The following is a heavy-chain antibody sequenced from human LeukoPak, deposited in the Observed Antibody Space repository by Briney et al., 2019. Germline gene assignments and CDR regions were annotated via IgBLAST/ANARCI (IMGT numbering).Heavy chain of an antibody. D-gene: IGHD2-15*01. CDR2: INLGDGTT. CDR1: GYTFTSYY. J-gene: IGHJ4*02. V-gene: IGHV1-46*01. CDR3: ARHDLPGSSPFDY. Sequence: HRASVKVSCKASGYTFTSYYMHWVRQAPGQGLEWMGIINLGDGTTSYAQKFQGRVTMTRDTSTSTVYMELSSLRSDDTDTAVYYCARHDLPGSSPFDYWGQGTLVTVSS.